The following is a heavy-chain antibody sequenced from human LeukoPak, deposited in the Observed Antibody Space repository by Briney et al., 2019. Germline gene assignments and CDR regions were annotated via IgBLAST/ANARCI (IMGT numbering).Heavy chain of an antibody. J-gene: IGHJ4*02. V-gene: IGHV3-33*01. D-gene: IGHD2-2*01. CDR2: IYYDGSNK. CDR3: ARDIRSIYFDL. CDR1: GFTFRNYG. Sequence: GGSLRLSCAASGFTFRNYGMHWVRQAPGKGLEWVAVIYYDGSNKYYADSVEGQFTISRDNSKNTLYLQINSVRADDTAVYYCARDIRSIYFDLWGQGTLVTVSS.